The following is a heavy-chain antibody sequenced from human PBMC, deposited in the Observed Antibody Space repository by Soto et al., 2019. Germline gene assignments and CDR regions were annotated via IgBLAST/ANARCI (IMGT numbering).Heavy chain of an antibody. CDR3: ARDGEATISSHYYYYYGMDV. CDR1: GGSISSYY. J-gene: IGHJ6*02. Sequence: SETLSLTCTVSGGSISSYYWSWIRQPPGKGLEWIGYIYYSGSTNYNPSLKSRVTISVDTSKNQFSLKLSSVTAADTAVYYCARDGEATISSHYYYYYGMDVWGQGTTVTVSS. D-gene: IGHD5-12*01. CDR2: IYYSGST. V-gene: IGHV4-59*01.